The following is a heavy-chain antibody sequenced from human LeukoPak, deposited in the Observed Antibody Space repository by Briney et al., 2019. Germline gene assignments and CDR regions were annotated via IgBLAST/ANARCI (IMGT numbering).Heavy chain of an antibody. V-gene: IGHV3-53*01. CDR2: IYSGGST. CDR3: ARDLAGAHDYHMDV. D-gene: IGHD3-10*01. CDR1: GFTFSSYA. J-gene: IGHJ6*03. Sequence: GSLRLSCSASGFTFSSYAMSWVRQAPGKGLEWVSVIYSGGSTYYADSVKGRFTISRDNSKNTLYLQMNSLRAEDTAVYYCARDLAGAHDYHMDVWGKGTTVTVSS.